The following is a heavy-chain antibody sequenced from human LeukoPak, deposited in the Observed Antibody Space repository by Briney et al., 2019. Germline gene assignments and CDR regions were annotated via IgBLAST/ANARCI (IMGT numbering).Heavy chain of an antibody. J-gene: IGHJ4*02. CDR2: ISYDGSNK. CDR3: ATWDYGSGSYGDY. V-gene: IGHV3-30*03. D-gene: IGHD3-10*01. CDR1: GFTFSSYG. Sequence: PGRSLRLSCAASGFTFSSYGMHWVRQAPGKGLEWVAVISYDGSNKYYADSVKGRFTISRDNSKNTLYLQMNSLRAEDTAVYYCATWDYGSGSYGDYWGQGTLVTVSS.